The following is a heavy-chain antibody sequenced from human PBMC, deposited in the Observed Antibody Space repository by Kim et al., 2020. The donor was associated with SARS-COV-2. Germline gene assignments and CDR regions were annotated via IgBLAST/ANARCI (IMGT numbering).Heavy chain of an antibody. Sequence: SETLSLTCAVYGGSFSGYYWSWIRQPPGKGLEWIGEINHSGSTNYNPSLKSRVTISVDTSKNQFSLKLSSVTAADTAVYYCARDYCSGGSCYSYWFDPWGQGTLVTVSS. D-gene: IGHD2-15*01. CDR1: GGSFSGYY. V-gene: IGHV4-34*01. CDR3: ARDYCSGGSCYSYWFDP. CDR2: INHSGST. J-gene: IGHJ5*02.